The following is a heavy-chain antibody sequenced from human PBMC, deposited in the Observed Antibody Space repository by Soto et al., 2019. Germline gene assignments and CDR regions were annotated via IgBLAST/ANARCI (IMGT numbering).Heavy chain of an antibody. CDR2: ISFDGSNK. CDR1: GFTFSSYG. J-gene: IGHJ4*02. Sequence: PGVSLRLPCAASGFTFSSYGMHGVRQAPGKGMVWVAVISFDGSNKYYADSVKGRFTISRDNSKNTLYLQMNSLRAEDTAVYYCAKARRDSSGYYGSDYLDYWGPGTLVTVSS. CDR3: AKARRDSSGYYGSDYLDY. V-gene: IGHV3-30*18. D-gene: IGHD3-22*01.